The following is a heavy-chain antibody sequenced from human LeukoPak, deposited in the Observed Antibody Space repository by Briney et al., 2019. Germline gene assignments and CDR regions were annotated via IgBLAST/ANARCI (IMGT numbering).Heavy chain of an antibody. CDR2: INNDGNLKTDGRDT. CDR3: ARDFQDTESGTYYDFWSGYYTLFDDY. J-gene: IGHJ4*02. D-gene: IGHD3-3*01. V-gene: IGHV3-74*01. CDR1: GFTLSNYW. Sequence: GGSLRLSCAASGFTLSNYWMIHWVRQVPGKGLQWVSRINNDGNLKTDGRDTGYADSVKGRFTISTDNAKNTLYLQMNSLRAEDTAVYYCARDFQDTESGTYYDFWSGYYTLFDDYWGQGTLVTVSS.